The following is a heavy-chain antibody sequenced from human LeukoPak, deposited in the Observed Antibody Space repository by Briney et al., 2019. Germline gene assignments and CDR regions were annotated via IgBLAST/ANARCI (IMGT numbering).Heavy chain of an antibody. CDR2: ISAYNGNT. D-gene: IGHD2-2*01. CDR3: ANHKYCSSTSCYSFAI. J-gene: IGHJ3*02. Sequence: ASVKVSCKASGYTFTSYGISWVRQAPGQGLEWMGWISAYNGNTNYAQKLQGRVTMTTDTSTTTAYMELRSLRSDDTAVYYCANHKYCSSTSCYSFAIWGQGTMVTVSS. V-gene: IGHV1-18*01. CDR1: GYTFTSYG.